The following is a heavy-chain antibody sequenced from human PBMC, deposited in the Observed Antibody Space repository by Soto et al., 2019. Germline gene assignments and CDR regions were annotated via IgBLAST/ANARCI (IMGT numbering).Heavy chain of an antibody. Sequence: QVQLVQSGAEVKKPGSSVKVSCKASGGTFSSYAISWVRQAPVQGLEWMGGIIPIFGTANYAQKFQGRVTITADESTSTAYMELSSLRSEDTAVYYCASPRQQLVGVNWFDPWGQGTLVTVSS. CDR3: ASPRQQLVGVNWFDP. D-gene: IGHD6-13*01. CDR2: IIPIFGTA. V-gene: IGHV1-69*01. J-gene: IGHJ5*02. CDR1: GGTFSSYA.